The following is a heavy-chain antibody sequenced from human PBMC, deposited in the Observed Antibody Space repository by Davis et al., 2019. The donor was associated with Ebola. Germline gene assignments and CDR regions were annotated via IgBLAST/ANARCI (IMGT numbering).Heavy chain of an antibody. D-gene: IGHD1-26*01. J-gene: IGHJ3*02. CDR1: GFTFSTYA. CDR3: AKDRSRWDSRTDVFDM. CDR2: ISDSGAFT. Sequence: GGSLRLSSAASGFTFSTYAMTWVRQAPGKGLEWVSLISDSGAFTYYAESVQGRFTISRDNSKNTLYLQMNSLRAEDTAVYYCAKDRSRWDSRTDVFDMWGQGTMVTVSS. V-gene: IGHV3-23*01.